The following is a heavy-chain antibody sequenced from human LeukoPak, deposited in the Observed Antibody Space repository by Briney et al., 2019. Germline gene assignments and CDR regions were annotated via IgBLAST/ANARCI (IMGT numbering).Heavy chain of an antibody. V-gene: IGHV4-34*01. J-gene: IGHJ6*02. D-gene: IGHD6-13*01. CDR1: GGSFRGYY. CDR2: INHSGST. Sequence: SETLSLTCVVYGGSFRGYYWSWIRQPPGKGLEWIGEINHSGSTNYNPSLESRVTISEDTSKNQFSLKLSSVTAADTAVYYCARGPLSSSPYGMDVWGQGTTVTVSS. CDR3: ARGPLSSSPYGMDV.